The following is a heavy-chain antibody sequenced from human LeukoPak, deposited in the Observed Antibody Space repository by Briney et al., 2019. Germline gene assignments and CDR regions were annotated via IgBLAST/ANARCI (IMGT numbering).Heavy chain of an antibody. CDR1: GYTFTSYA. CDR2: INTNTGNP. J-gene: IGHJ4*02. CDR3: ASWSPGRYYDSSGSPDFDY. Sequence: ASVKVSCKASGYTFTSYAMNWVRQAPGQGLEWMGWINTNTGNPTYAQGFTGRFVFSLDTSVSTAYLQISSLKAEDTAVHYCASWSPGRYYDSSGSPDFDYWGQGTLVTVSS. D-gene: IGHD3-22*01. V-gene: IGHV7-4-1*02.